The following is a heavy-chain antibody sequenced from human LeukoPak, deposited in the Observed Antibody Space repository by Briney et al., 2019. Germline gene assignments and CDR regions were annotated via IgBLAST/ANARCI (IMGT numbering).Heavy chain of an antibody. CDR2: ISGSGGST. V-gene: IGHV3-23*01. D-gene: IGHD3-3*01. CDR3: ARDCLQSFRYDFWSGYSVLDY. Sequence: PGGSLRLSCAASGFTFSSYAMSWVRQAPGKGLEWVSAISGSGGSTYYADSVKGRFTISRDNSKNTLYLQMNSLRAEDTAVYYCARDCLQSFRYDFWSGYSVLDYWGQGTLVTVSS. CDR1: GFTFSSYA. J-gene: IGHJ4*02.